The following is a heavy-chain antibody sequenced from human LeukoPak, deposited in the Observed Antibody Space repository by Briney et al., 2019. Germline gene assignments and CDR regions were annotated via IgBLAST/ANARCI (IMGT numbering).Heavy chain of an antibody. CDR1: GGTFSSYA. J-gene: IGHJ6*03. CDR3: ARLRFYDDSGYSYYMDV. Sequence: SCKASGGTFSSYAISWVRQAPGQGLEWISYITTSGSTTYYAESVKGRFTVSRDNARNSLYLQMDSLRADDTAVYYCARLRFYDDSGYSYYMDVWGKGTTVTVSS. D-gene: IGHD3-22*01. CDR2: ITTSGSTT. V-gene: IGHV3-48*03.